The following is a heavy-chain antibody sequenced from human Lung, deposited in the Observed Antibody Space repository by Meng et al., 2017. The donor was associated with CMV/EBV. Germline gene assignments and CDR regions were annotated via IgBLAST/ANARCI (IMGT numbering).Heavy chain of an antibody. J-gene: IGHJ4*02. D-gene: IGHD1-26*01. CDR1: GFSLSTSGVG. CDR2: IYWNDDK. V-gene: IGHV2-5*01. CDR3: AHIRKWELTRGVDY. Sequence: SGPXLVXPTQTLTLTCTFSGFSLSTSGVGVGWIRQPPGKALEWLALIYWNDDKRYSPSLKSRLTITKDTSKNQVVLTMTNMDPVDTATYYCAHIRKWELTRGVDYWXQRTLVTVSS.